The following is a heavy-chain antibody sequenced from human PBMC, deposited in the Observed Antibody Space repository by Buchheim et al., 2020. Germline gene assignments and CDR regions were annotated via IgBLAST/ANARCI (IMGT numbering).Heavy chain of an antibody. Sequence: EVQLVESGGGLVQPGGSLRLSCAASGFTFSSYSMNWVRQAPGKGLEWVSYISSSSTIYYADSVKGRFTISRDNAKNSLYLQMNSLRDEDTAVYYCARDLLGVAVADTDYWGQGTL. J-gene: IGHJ4*02. D-gene: IGHD6-19*01. CDR3: ARDLLGVAVADTDY. CDR1: GFTFSSYS. V-gene: IGHV3-48*02. CDR2: ISSSSTI.